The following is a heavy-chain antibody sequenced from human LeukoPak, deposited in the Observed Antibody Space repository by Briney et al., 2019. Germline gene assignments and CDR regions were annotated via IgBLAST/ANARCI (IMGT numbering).Heavy chain of an antibody. J-gene: IGHJ4*02. Sequence: SETLSLTCSVSGDSISSRNYYWGWIRQPAGKGLEWIGYIYYSGSTNYNPSLKSRVTISVDTSKNQLSLKLSSVTAADTAVFYCARSPDILTGENFDSWGQGTLVTVSS. CDR1: GDSISSRNYY. CDR2: IYYSGST. CDR3: ARSPDILTGENFDS. D-gene: IGHD3-9*01. V-gene: IGHV4-61*10.